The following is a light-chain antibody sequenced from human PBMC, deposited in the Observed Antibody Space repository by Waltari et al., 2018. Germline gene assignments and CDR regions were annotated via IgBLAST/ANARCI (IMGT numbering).Light chain of an antibody. CDR2: KAS. CDR1: QSINSW. Sequence: DIQMTQSPSTLSASVGDRVTITCRASQSINSWLAWYQQRTGKAPKLLIYKASSLESGVPSRFTGSGSGTEFTLTISSLQPDDSATYYCQQYIAYPRTFGGGTKVEIK. V-gene: IGKV1-5*03. CDR3: QQYIAYPRT. J-gene: IGKJ4*01.